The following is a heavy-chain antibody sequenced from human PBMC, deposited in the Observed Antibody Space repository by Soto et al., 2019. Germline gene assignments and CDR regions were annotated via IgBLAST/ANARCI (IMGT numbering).Heavy chain of an antibody. V-gene: IGHV1-3*01. CDR2: INAGNGNT. CDR1: GYTFTSYA. Sequence: ASVKVSCKASGYTFTSYAMHWVRQAPGQRLEWMGWINAGNGNTKYSQKFQGRVTITRDTSASTAYMELSSLRSEDTAGYYCVRVADAVVVIASTPQVGWFDPWGQGTLVTVSS. CDR3: VRVADAVVVIASTPQVGWFDP. D-gene: IGHD2-21*01. J-gene: IGHJ5*02.